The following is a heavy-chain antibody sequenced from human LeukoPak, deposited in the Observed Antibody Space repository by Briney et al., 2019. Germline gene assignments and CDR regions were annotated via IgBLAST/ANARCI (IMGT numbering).Heavy chain of an antibody. CDR2: IYTSGST. CDR1: GGSISSYY. CDR3: ARDTYSSSSGNYFDY. D-gene: IGHD6-6*01. V-gene: IGHV4-4*07. J-gene: IGHJ4*02. Sequence: SETLSLTCTVSGGSISSYYWSWIRQPAGKGLEWIGRIYTSGSTSHNPSLKSRVTMSVDTSKNQFSLKLSSVTAADTAVYYCARDTYSSSSGNYFDYWGQGTLVTVSS.